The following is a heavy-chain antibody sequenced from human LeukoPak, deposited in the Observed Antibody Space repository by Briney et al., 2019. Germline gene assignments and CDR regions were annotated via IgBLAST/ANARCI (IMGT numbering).Heavy chain of an antibody. CDR1: GYTLTELS. CDR3: ARDPAHNYDFWSGYYPNWFDP. D-gene: IGHD3-3*01. CDR2: FDPEDGET. J-gene: IGHJ5*02. V-gene: IGHV1-24*01. Sequence: ASVKVSCKVSGYTLTELSMHWVRQAPGKGLEWMGGFDPEDGETIYAQKFQGRVTITADESTSTAYMELSSLRSEDTAVYYCARDPAHNYDFWSGYYPNWFDPWGQGTLVTVSS.